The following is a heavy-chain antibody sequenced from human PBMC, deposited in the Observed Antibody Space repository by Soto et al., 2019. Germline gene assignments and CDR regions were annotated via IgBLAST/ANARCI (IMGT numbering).Heavy chain of an antibody. V-gene: IGHV4-39*01. CDR2: IYYGGST. J-gene: IGHJ4*02. CDR1: GGSFSSSSYY. Sequence: PSETLSLTCTVSGGSFSSSSYYWGWICQPPGKGLEWIGSIYYGGSTYYNPSLKSRVIISVDTSKKQFSLKLSSVTAADTAVYFCARHFGQWLGRTHPYYFDYWGQGTLVTVSS. D-gene: IGHD6-19*01. CDR3: ARHFGQWLGRTHPYYFDY.